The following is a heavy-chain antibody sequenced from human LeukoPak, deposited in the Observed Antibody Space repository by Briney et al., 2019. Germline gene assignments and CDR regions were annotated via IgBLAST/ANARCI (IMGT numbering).Heavy chain of an antibody. CDR2: IYYGGNT. CDR3: ASRGYFDWSFDF. Sequence: PSETLSLTCTVSGDSISRYYCSWIRQPPGKGLEWIGYIYYGGNTNYNPSLKSRVTISLDTSKKQFSLKLSSVTAADTAVYYCASRGYFDWSFDFWGQGTLVTVSS. V-gene: IGHV4-59*08. CDR1: GDSISRYY. J-gene: IGHJ4*02. D-gene: IGHD3-9*01.